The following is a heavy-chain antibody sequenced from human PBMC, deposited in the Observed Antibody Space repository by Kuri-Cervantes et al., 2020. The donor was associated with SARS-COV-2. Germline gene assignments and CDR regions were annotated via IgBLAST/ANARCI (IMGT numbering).Heavy chain of an antibody. CDR2: INRDGRST. V-gene: IGHV3-74*03. Sequence: SFRSDALHWVRQAPGEGLEWFSRINRDGRSTTYADSVKGRFTISRDNFKNILYLQMNSLRAEDTASYFCGGAPDCGGGRCNSFSYDGMDVWGQGSVVTVSS. D-gene: IGHD2-15*01. CDR1: SFRSDA. J-gene: IGHJ6*02. CDR3: GGAPDCGGGRCNSFSYDGMDV.